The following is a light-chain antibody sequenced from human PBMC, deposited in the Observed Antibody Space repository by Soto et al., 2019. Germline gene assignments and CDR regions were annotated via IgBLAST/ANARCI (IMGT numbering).Light chain of an antibody. Sequence: EIVLTQSPGTLSLSPGERATLSCRASQSVSSSYFAWYQQKPGQAPSLLIYGASSRATGIPDRFSGSGSGTDFTLTISRLEPEDFAVYYCQQYGSSLLTFGQGTKVEIK. V-gene: IGKV3-20*01. CDR2: GAS. CDR1: QSVSSSY. CDR3: QQYGSSLLT. J-gene: IGKJ1*01.